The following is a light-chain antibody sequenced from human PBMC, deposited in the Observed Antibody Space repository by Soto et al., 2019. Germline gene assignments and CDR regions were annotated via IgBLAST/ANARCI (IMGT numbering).Light chain of an antibody. CDR1: NGDIGGYNY. V-gene: IGLV2-14*01. CDR2: GVS. Sequence: QSVLTQPASVSGSPRQSITISCTGTNGDIGGYNYVSWYQQHPGKAPKLIIYGVSNRPSGVSTRFSGSKSGNTASLTISGLQAEDEADYYCNSFTTSSTYVFGTGTKVTVL. CDR3: NSFTTSSTYV. J-gene: IGLJ1*01.